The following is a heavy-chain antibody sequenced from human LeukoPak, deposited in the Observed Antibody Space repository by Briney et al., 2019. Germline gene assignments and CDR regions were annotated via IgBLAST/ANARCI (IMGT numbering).Heavy chain of an antibody. CDR1: GGSISSSSYY. Sequence: PSETLSLTCTVSGGSISSSSYYWGWIRQPPGKGLEWIGSIYYSGSTYYNPSLKSRVTISVDTSKNQFSLKLSSVTAADTAVYYCARDYGEVFYYYGMDVWGQGTTVTVSS. J-gene: IGHJ6*02. D-gene: IGHD4-17*01. V-gene: IGHV4-39*07. CDR2: IYYSGST. CDR3: ARDYGEVFYYYGMDV.